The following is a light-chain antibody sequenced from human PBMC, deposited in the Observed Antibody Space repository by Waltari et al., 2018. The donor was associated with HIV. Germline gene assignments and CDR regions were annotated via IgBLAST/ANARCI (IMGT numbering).Light chain of an antibody. Sequence: QSALTQPPSVSAAPRQRVTISCSVTRSNIGKNAVNWYRQFPGTPPTLLIYFDDLLSSGVSDRFSASKSDTSASLAISGLQSEDEADYYCAAWDDNLNAMLFGGGTRLTVL. J-gene: IGLJ3*02. CDR2: FDD. CDR3: AAWDDNLNAML. CDR1: RSNIGKNA. V-gene: IGLV1-36*01.